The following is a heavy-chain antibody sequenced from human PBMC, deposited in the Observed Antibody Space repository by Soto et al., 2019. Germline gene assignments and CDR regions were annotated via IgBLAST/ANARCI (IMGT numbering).Heavy chain of an antibody. J-gene: IGHJ6*02. CDR3: ARIVVVVPAAIEGMDV. D-gene: IGHD2-2*02. Sequence: SGPTLVNPTETLTLTCTVSGFSLSNARMGVSWIRQPPGKALEWLAHIFSNDEKSYSTSLKSRLTISKDTSKSQVVLTMTNMDPVDTATYYCARIVVVVPAAIEGMDVWGQGTKVTVPS. CDR2: IFSNDEK. V-gene: IGHV2-26*01. CDR1: GFSLSNARMG.